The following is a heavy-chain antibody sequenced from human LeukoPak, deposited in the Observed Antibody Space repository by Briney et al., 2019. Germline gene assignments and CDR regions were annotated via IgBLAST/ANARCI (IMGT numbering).Heavy chain of an antibody. CDR1: GDSISDDSVNKNNW. J-gene: IGHJ6*01. D-gene: IGHD6-19*01. CDR3: ARDSSAPRSYFALDV. V-gene: IGHV4-4*02. CDR2: VSLDGIT. Sequence: SETLSLTCVFSGDSISDDSVNKNNWLNWVRQAPGKGLEWIGDVSLDGITNFNPSLLGRVTISLDKSAKQVSLRLTSVTAADTAIYYCARDSSAPRSYFALDVWGQGTTVTVSS.